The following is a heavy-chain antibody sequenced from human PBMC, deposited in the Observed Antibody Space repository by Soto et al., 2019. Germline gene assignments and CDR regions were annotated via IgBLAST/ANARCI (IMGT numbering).Heavy chain of an antibody. J-gene: IGHJ4*02. CDR2: IKSKVDGSTT. V-gene: IGHV3-15*01. Sequence: EVQLVASGGGLVKPGGSLRLSCAGSGITLSNAWMTWVRQAPGKGLEWVGRIKSKVDGSTTEYGSPVKDRFIISRDDSGNKAEPQMHSLKVEETTVYYLSTPRPGRHCYAYWGQGIRVTVSS. CDR3: STPRPGRHCYAY. CDR1: GITLSNAW. D-gene: IGHD3-16*01.